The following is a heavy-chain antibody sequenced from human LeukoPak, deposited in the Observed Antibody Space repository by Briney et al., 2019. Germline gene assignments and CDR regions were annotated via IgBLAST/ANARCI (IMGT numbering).Heavy chain of an antibody. Sequence: SETLSLTCTVSGGSISSYYWSWIRQPPGKGLEWIGYIYYSGSTNYNPSLKSRVTISVDTSKNQFSLKLSSVTAADTAVYYCASSRDGYNSLDYWGQGTLVTVSS. D-gene: IGHD5-24*01. V-gene: IGHV4-59*01. CDR3: ASSRDGYNSLDY. J-gene: IGHJ4*02. CDR1: GGSISSYY. CDR2: IYYSGST.